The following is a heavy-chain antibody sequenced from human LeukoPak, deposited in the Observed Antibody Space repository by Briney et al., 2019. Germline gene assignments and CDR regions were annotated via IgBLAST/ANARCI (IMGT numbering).Heavy chain of an antibody. V-gene: IGHV4-59*01. CDR2: IYYSGST. Sequence: PSETLSLTCTVSGTSISSYYWSWLRQPPGKGLEWIGYIYYSGSTNYNPSLKSRVTISVDTSKNQFSLKLSSVTAADTAVYYCARGLGYYDSSVGYWGQGTLVTVSS. CDR1: GTSISSYY. J-gene: IGHJ4*02. CDR3: ARGLGYYDSSVGY. D-gene: IGHD3-22*01.